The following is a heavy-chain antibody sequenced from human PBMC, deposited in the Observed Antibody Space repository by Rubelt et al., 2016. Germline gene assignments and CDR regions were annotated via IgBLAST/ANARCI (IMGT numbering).Heavy chain of an antibody. CDR3: AKGRSAVVTSGANY. D-gene: IGHD4-23*01. CDR1: SNYA. V-gene: IGHV3-23*01. Sequence: SNYALSWVRQAPGKGLEWVSVISGSGDSTYYADSVKGRFTISRDNSKNTLYIETNSLRAEDTAVYYCAKGRSAVVTSGANYWGQGILVTVSS. J-gene: IGHJ4*02. CDR2: ISGSGDST.